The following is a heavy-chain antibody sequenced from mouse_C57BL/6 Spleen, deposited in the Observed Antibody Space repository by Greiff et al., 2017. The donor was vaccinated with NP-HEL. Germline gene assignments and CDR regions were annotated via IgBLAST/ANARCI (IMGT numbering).Heavy chain of an antibody. CDR2: INPGSGGT. CDR1: GYAFTNYL. Sequence: VQLVESGAELVRPGTSVKVSCKASGYAFTNYLIEWVKQRPGQGLEWIGVINPGSGGTNYNEKFKGKATLTADKTSSTAYMQLSSLTSEDSAVYFCARRGAIYYGNYGAYWGQGTLVTVSA. D-gene: IGHD2-1*01. CDR3: ARRGAIYYGNYGAY. V-gene: IGHV1-54*01. J-gene: IGHJ3*01.